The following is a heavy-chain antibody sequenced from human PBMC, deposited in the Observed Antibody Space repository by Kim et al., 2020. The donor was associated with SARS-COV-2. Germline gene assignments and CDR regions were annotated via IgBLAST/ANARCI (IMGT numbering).Heavy chain of an antibody. J-gene: IGHJ4*01. V-gene: IGHV3-30*18. CDR3: AKETGYYDSSGYYRLID. D-gene: IGHD3-22*01. CDR1: GFTFSSYG. Sequence: GGSLRLSCAASGFTFSSYGMHWVRQAPGKGLEWVAVISYDGSNKYYADSVKGRFTISRDNSKNTLYLQMNSLRAEDTAVYYCAKETGYYDSSGYYRLID. CDR2: ISYDGSNK.